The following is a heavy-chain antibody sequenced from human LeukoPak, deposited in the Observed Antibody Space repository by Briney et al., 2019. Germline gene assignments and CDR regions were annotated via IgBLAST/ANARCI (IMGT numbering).Heavy chain of an antibody. CDR1: GGSISSGGYY. Sequence: TSETLSLTCTVSGGSISSGGYYWSWIRQPPGKGLEWIGYIYHSGSTNYNPSLKSRVTISVDTSKNQFSLKLSSVTAADTAVYYCAGGDAFDIWGQGTMVTVSS. J-gene: IGHJ3*02. V-gene: IGHV4-30-2*01. CDR3: AGGDAFDI. CDR2: IYHSGST.